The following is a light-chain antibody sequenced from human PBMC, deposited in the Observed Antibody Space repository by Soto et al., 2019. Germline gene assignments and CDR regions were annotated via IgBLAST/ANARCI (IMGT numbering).Light chain of an antibody. CDR3: SSYAGSDNYV. Sequence: QSALTQPPSASGSPGQSVTISCRGTSSDTGDYNYVSWYQQHPGKAPKLMIYEVSKRPSGVPDRFSGSKSGNTASLTVSGLQAEDEADYYCSSYAGSDNYVFGTGNKVTVL. V-gene: IGLV2-8*01. CDR2: EVS. J-gene: IGLJ1*01. CDR1: SSDTGDYNY.